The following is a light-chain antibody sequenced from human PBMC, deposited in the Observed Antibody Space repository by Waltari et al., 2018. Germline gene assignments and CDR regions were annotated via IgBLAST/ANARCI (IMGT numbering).Light chain of an antibody. V-gene: IGKV1-33*01. J-gene: IGKJ3*01. CDR3: QQYDAVPPLT. CDR2: DVS. Sequence: DIQMTQSPSSLSASVGDRVTITCQANQDIGNYLNWYQHKPGKAPKIMIRDVSNLEKGVPSRFSGTGSGTEFNFTISSLQPEDFATYFCQQYDAVPPLTFGPGTKVDIE. CDR1: QDIGNY.